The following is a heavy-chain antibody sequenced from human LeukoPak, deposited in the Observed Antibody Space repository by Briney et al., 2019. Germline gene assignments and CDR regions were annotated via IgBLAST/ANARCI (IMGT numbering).Heavy chain of an antibody. J-gene: IGHJ4*02. V-gene: IGHV3-53*01. CDR1: GFIVSGNY. Sequence: GGSLRLSCAASGFIVSGNYMTWVRQAPGKGLQWVSIIYSGDSTFYADSVRGRFTISRDNSKNTLYLQMNSLRAEDTAVYYCARESTEERPGYWGQGTLATVSS. D-gene: IGHD5/OR15-5a*01. CDR2: IYSGDST. CDR3: ARESTEERPGY.